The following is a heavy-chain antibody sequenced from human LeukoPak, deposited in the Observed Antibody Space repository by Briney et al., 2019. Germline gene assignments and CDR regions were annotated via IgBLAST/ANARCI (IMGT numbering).Heavy chain of an antibody. CDR1: GGSISSSSYY. Sequence: PSETLSLTCTVSGGSISSSSYYWSWIRQPPGKGLEWIGEINHSGSTNYNPSLKSRVTISVDTSKNQFSLKLSSVTAADTAVYYCARPTQANWGNYYYYYGMDVWGQGTTVTVSS. D-gene: IGHD7-27*01. CDR2: INHSGST. J-gene: IGHJ6*02. V-gene: IGHV4-39*07. CDR3: ARPTQANWGNYYYYYGMDV.